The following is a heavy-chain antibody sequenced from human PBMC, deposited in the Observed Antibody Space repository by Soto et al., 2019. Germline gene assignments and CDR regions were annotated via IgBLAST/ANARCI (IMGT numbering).Heavy chain of an antibody. CDR3: ARVLAAVLGYYGMDV. CDR1: GYTFTGYY. Sequence: ASVKVSCKASGYTFTGYYMHWVRQAPGQGLEWMGWINPNSGGTNYAQKFQGWVTMTRDTSISTAYMELSRLRSDDTAVYYCARVLAAVLGYYGMDVWGQGTTVTVSS. V-gene: IGHV1-2*04. D-gene: IGHD6-13*01. CDR2: INPNSGGT. J-gene: IGHJ6*02.